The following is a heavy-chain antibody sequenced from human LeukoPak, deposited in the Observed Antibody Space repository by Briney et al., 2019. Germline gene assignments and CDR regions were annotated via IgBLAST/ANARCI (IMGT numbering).Heavy chain of an antibody. CDR3: ARDGNSGYAHYLYYGMDV. D-gene: IGHD5-12*01. J-gene: IGHJ6*02. CDR1: GFPFSSFA. CDR2: ILYDGSNT. V-gene: IGHV3-30-3*01. Sequence: GGSLRLSCAASGFPFSSFAMQWVRQAPGKGLDWVAVILYDGSNTYYADSVKGRFTISRDNSKNTLYLQMNSLGAEDTALYYCARDGNSGYAHYLYYGMDVWGQGTTVTVSS.